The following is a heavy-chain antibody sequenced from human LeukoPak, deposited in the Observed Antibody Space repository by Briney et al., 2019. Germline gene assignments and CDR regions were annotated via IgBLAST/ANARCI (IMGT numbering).Heavy chain of an antibody. CDR1: GFTFSSYA. J-gene: IGHJ4*02. D-gene: IGHD6-13*01. CDR3: AKERAAAVEGYFDY. Sequence: PGGSLRLSCAASGFTFSSYAMSWVRQAPGKGLEWVAVIWYDGSNKYYADSVKGRFTISRDNSKNTLYLQMNSLRAEDTAVYYCAKERAAAVEGYFDYWGQGTLVTVSS. CDR2: IWYDGSNK. V-gene: IGHV3-33*06.